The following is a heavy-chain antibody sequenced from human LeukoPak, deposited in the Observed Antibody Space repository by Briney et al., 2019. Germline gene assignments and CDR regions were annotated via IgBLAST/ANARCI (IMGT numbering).Heavy chain of an antibody. Sequence: GRSLRLSCAASGFTFSSYDMHWVRQAPGKGPEWVAIIRYDGSNENYADSVKGRFTISRDNSKKTLYLQMNSLRAEDTAVYYCARGRYNLDYWGQGTLVTASS. V-gene: IGHV3-33*01. CDR3: ARGRYNLDY. D-gene: IGHD5-24*01. CDR2: IRYDGSNE. J-gene: IGHJ4*02. CDR1: GFTFSSYD.